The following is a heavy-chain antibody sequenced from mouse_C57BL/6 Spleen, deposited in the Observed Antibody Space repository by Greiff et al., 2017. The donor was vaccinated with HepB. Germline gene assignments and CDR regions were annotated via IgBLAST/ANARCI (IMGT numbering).Heavy chain of an antibody. CDR3: AKYDYDDAMDY. D-gene: IGHD2-4*01. V-gene: IGHV5-17*01. CDR2: ISSGSSTI. Sequence: EVKVEESGGGLVKPGGSLKLSCAASGFTFSDYGMHWVRQAPEKGLEWVAYISSGSSTIYYADTVKGRFTISRDNAKNTLFLQMTSLRSEDTAMYYCAKYDYDDAMDYWGKGTSVTVAS. J-gene: IGHJ4*01. CDR1: GFTFSDYG.